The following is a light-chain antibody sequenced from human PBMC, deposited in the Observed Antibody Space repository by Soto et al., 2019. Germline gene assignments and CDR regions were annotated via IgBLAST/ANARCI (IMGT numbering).Light chain of an antibody. Sequence: EIVLTQSPGTLSLSPGERATLSCRASQSINSIYLAWYQQKPGQAPKLLIHGASNRATDITDRFSGSGSGIDFTLTISRLEHEDLEVSHCQQYGSSRWTFGQGTKVEIK. CDR2: GAS. CDR1: QSINSIY. J-gene: IGKJ1*01. CDR3: QQYGSSRWT. V-gene: IGKV3-20*01.